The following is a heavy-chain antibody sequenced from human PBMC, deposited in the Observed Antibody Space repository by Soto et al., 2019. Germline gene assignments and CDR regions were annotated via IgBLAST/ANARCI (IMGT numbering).Heavy chain of an antibody. Sequence: ASVKVSCKASGYTFTSYGISWVRQAPGQGLEWMGWISAYNGNTNYAQKLQGRVTMTTDTSTSTVYMELRSLRSDDTAVYYCARGNYDSSGLYLAGWFDPWGHGTLVTVSS. D-gene: IGHD3-22*01. V-gene: IGHV1-18*01. CDR1: GYTFTSYG. J-gene: IGHJ5*02. CDR2: ISAYNGNT. CDR3: ARGNYDSSGLYLAGWFDP.